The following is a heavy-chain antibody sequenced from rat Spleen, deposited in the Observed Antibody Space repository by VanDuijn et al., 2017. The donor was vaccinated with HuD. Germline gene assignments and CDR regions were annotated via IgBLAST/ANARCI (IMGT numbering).Heavy chain of an antibody. Sequence: QVQLKESGPGLVQPSQTLSLTCTVSGFSLTSYGVSWVRQPPGKGLEWMGGIWGDGSTNYNSALKSRLSISRDTSKSQVFLKRNSLQTKDTAIYFCTRAPGPTVDVMDAWGQGASVTVSS. CDR2: IWGDGST. V-gene: IGHV2-15*01. D-gene: IGHD1-1*01. CDR1: GFSLTSYG. CDR3: TRAPGPTVDVMDA. J-gene: IGHJ4*01.